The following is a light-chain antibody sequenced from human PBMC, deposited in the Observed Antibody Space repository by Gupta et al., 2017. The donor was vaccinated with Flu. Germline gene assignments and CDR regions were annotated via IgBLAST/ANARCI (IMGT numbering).Light chain of an antibody. Sequence: GDRGTITCRASQTINSWFAWYQQKPGKAPKLVIYKASTLQSGVPSTFGGSGSETEFTLTISRLQPDDFATYYCQQYNAYPWTFGQGTKVELK. CDR2: KAS. CDR3: QQYNAYPWT. J-gene: IGKJ1*01. V-gene: IGKV1-5*03. CDR1: QTINSW.